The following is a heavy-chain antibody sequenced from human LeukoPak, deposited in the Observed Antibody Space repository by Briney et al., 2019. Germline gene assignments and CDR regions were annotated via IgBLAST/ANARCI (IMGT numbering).Heavy chain of an antibody. CDR1: GFTFSSYW. J-gene: IGHJ4*02. CDR3: AKDYFTGYSYGPPRIMDY. D-gene: IGHD5-18*01. Sequence: GGSLRLSCAASGFTFSSYWMSWVRQAPGKGLEWVANIKQDGSEKYYVDSVKGRFTISRDNAKNSLYLQMNSLRAEDTAVYYCAKDYFTGYSYGPPRIMDYWGQGTLVTVSS. V-gene: IGHV3-7*01. CDR2: IKQDGSEK.